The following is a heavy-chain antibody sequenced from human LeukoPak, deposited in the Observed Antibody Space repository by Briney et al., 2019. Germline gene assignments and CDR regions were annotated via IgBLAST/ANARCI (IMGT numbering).Heavy chain of an antibody. Sequence: GGSLRLSCAASGFTFSSYEMNWVRQAPGKGLEWVSYISSSGSTIYYADSVKGRFTISRDNAKNSLYLQMNSLRAEDKSIYYCARGSWLVPPTDYWGQGTLVTVAS. CDR1: GFTFSSYE. V-gene: IGHV3-48*03. CDR2: ISSSGSTI. J-gene: IGHJ4*02. D-gene: IGHD6-19*01. CDR3: ARGSWLVPPTDY.